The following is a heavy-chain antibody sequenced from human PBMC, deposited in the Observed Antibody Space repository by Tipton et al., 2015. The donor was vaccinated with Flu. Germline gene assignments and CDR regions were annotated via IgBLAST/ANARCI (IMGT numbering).Heavy chain of an antibody. J-gene: IGHJ4*02. CDR1: GFTFGNDW. V-gene: IGHV3-7*01. CDR2: MNQNGSGK. D-gene: IGHD3-16*01. Sequence: SLRLSCAASGFTFGNDWMTWVRQAPGKGLEWVAEMNQNGSGKYYVDSVKGRFTVSRDNAKNSLYLQMNSLRVEDTAVYYCATLEGGWGQGTLVTVSS. CDR3: ATLEGG.